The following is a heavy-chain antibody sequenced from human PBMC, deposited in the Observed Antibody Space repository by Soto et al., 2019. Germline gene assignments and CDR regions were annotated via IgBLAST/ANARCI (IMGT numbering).Heavy chain of an antibody. Sequence: QVQLVQSGAEVKKPGSSVKVSCKASGGTFSSYAISWVRQAPGQGLEWMGGIIPIIDTANYAQKFQGRVTINGEKSTSTASMERISLRAERAAGCNCASPEEIHSYYYGMDGWGQGTTVTVYS. CDR3: ASPEEIHSYYYGMDG. CDR2: IIPIIDTA. V-gene: IGHV1-69*06. J-gene: IGHJ6*02. CDR1: GGTFSSYA.